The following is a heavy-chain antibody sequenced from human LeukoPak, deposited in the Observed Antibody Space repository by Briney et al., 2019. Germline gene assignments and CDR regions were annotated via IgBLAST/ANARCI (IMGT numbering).Heavy chain of an antibody. V-gene: IGHV4-59*01. CDR3: ARVTNMVRGVTSAADFDY. CDR2: IYYSGST. CDR1: GGSISGYY. D-gene: IGHD3-10*01. J-gene: IGHJ4*02. Sequence: PSETLSLTCTVSGGSISGYYWSWIRQPPGKGLEWIGYIYYSGSTNYNPSLKSRVTISVDTSKNQFSLKLSSVTAADTAVYYCARVTNMVRGVTSAADFDYWGQGTLVTVSP.